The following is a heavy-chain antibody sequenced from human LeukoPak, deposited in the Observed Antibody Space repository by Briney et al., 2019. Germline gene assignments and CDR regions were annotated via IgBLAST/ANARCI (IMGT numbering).Heavy chain of an antibody. Sequence: PSQTLSLTCTVSGGSISSGGYYWSWIRQHPGKGLEWIGYIYYSGSTYYNPSLKSRVTISVDTSKNQFSLKLSSVTAADTAVYYCARDLVYDSSGYYSIDAFDIWGQGTMVTVSS. CDR3: ARDLVYDSSGYYSIDAFDI. D-gene: IGHD3-22*01. CDR1: GGSISSGGYY. V-gene: IGHV4-31*03. CDR2: IYYSGST. J-gene: IGHJ3*02.